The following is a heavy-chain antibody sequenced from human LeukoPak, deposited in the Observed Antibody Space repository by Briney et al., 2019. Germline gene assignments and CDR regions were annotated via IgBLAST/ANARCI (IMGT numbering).Heavy chain of an antibody. CDR2: IIPIFGTA. D-gene: IGHD2-2*02. J-gene: IGHJ4*02. Sequence: SVKVSCKASGYTFTSYGISWVRQAPGQGLEWMGGIIPIFGTANYAQKFQGRVTITADESTSTAYMELSSLRSEDTAVYYCARDRDIVVVPAAIRMDYWGQGTLVTVSS. V-gene: IGHV1-69*13. CDR3: ARDRDIVVVPAAIRMDY. CDR1: GYTFTSYG.